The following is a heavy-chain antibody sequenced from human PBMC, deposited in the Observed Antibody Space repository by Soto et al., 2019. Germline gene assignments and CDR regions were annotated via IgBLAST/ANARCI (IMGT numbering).Heavy chain of an antibody. D-gene: IGHD5-12*01. V-gene: IGHV3-23*01. CDR1: GFTFSNYV. CDR2: ISSSGTNT. Sequence: EVQLLESGGGLVQPGGSLRLSCAASGFTFSNYVMSWVRQAPEKGLEWVSAISSSGTNTYYADSVKGRFTISRDNSKSTLSLHMNSLRAEDTAVYYCAIRGYAGYDSAWYFGHWGQETLVTVSS. CDR3: AIRGYAGYDSAWYFGH. J-gene: IGHJ4*02.